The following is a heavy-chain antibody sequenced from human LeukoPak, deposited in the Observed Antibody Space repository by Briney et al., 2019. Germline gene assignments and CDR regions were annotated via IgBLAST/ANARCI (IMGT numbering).Heavy chain of an antibody. Sequence: GESLKISCKGSGYSFTSYWIGWVRQMPGKGLEWMGIIYPGDSDTRYSPSFQGPVTISADKSISTAYLQWSSLKASDTAMYYCARSASGYRYYYGMDVWGQGTTVTVSS. CDR3: ARSASGYRYYYGMDV. CDR2: IYPGDSDT. CDR1: GYSFTSYW. V-gene: IGHV5-51*01. J-gene: IGHJ6*02. D-gene: IGHD3-22*01.